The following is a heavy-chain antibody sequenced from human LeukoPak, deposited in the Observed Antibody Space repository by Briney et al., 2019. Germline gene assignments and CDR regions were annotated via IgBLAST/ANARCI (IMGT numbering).Heavy chain of an antibody. Sequence: GGSLRLSCAASGFTFSSYAMSWVRQAPGMGLEWVSAISGSGGSTFHADSVKGRFTISRDDSKNTLYLQMNSLRAEDTAVYYCAKKISGYDYNYYYGMDVWGQGTTVTVSS. J-gene: IGHJ6*02. CDR3: AKKISGYDYNYYYGMDV. D-gene: IGHD5-12*01. CDR1: GFTFSSYA. V-gene: IGHV3-23*01. CDR2: ISGSGGST.